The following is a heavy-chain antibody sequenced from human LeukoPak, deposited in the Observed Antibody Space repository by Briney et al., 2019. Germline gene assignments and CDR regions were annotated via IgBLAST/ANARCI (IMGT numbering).Heavy chain of an antibody. CDR2: IYSGGTT. CDR1: GFTVSSNY. V-gene: IGHV3-66*01. J-gene: IGHJ4*02. CDR3: ARDSGVVAAYFDS. D-gene: IGHD2-15*01. Sequence: GGSLRLSCAVSGFTVSSNYMSWVRQAPGKGLGWVSVIYSGGTTYYADSVKGRFTISRDNSKNTLHLQMNSLRVEDTAVYYCARDSGVVAAYFDSWGQGTLVTVSS.